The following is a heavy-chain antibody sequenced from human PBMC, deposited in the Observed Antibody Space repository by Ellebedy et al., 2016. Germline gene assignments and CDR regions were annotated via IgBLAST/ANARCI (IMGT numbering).Heavy chain of an antibody. D-gene: IGHD6-13*01. CDR1: GFTFSSYW. V-gene: IGHV4-4*07. CDR3: ARAPGIAAAGTRYLDY. CDR2: IYTSGST. J-gene: IGHJ4*02. Sequence: ESLKISCAASGFTFSSYWMSWIRQPPGKGLEWIGRIYTSGSTNYNPSLKSRVTMSVDTSKNQFSLKLSSVTAADTAVYYCARAPGIAAAGTRYLDYWGQGTLVTVSS.